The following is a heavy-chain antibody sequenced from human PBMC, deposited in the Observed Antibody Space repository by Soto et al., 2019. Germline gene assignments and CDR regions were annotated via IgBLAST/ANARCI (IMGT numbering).Heavy chain of an antibody. CDR1: GGSIGSGGYY. J-gene: IGHJ5*02. CDR3: ARDQGYCSSTSCTYNWFDP. V-gene: IGHV4-31*03. Sequence: PSETLSLTCTVSGGSIGSGGYYWSWIRQHPGKGLEWIGYIYYSGSTYYNPSLKSRVTISVDTSKNQFSLKLSSVTAADTAVYYCARDQGYCSSTSCTYNWFDPWGQGTLVTVSS. CDR2: IYYSGST. D-gene: IGHD2-2*01.